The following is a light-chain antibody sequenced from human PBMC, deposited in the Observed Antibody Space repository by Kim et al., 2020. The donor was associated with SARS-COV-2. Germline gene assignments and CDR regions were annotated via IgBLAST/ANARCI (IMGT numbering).Light chain of an antibody. V-gene: IGKV1-5*03. CDR3: QQGA. Sequence: PSTLSASVGDRVTITCRASQSISSWLAWYQQKPGKAPKLLIYKASSLESGVPSRFSGSGSGTEFTLTISSLQPDDFATYYCQQGAFGGGNKVDIK. J-gene: IGKJ4*01. CDR2: KAS. CDR1: QSISSW.